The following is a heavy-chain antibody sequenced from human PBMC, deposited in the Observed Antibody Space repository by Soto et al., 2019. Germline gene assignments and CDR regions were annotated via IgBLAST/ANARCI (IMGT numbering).Heavy chain of an antibody. CDR2: IDPSDSYT. CDR3: ARGGGYSYGNWFDP. J-gene: IGHJ5*02. Sequence: PGESLKLSFKGSGYSFTSYWISWVRQMPGKGLEWMGRIDPSDSYTNYSPSFQGHVTISADKSISTAYLQWSSLKASDTAMYYCARGGGYSYGNWFDPWGQGVLVTVSS. V-gene: IGHV5-10-1*01. D-gene: IGHD5-18*01. CDR1: GYSFTSYW.